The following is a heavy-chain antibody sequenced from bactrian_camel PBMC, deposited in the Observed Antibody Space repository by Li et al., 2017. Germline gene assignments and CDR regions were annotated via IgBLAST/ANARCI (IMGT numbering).Heavy chain of an antibody. Sequence: HVQLVESGGGSVQTGGSLKLSCVTSGYDYSSGCMGWFRRAPGKEREGIAAIYTGVGSTYYADFVKGRFTISRDNAKNTVYLQMNSLKPEDTAVYYCVRDGFSGGTWPFYYWGQGTQVTVS. CDR2: IYTGVGST. V-gene: IGHV3S1*01. J-gene: IGHJ4*01. CDR1: GYDYSSGC. CDR3: VRDGFSGGTWPFYY. D-gene: IGHD7*01.